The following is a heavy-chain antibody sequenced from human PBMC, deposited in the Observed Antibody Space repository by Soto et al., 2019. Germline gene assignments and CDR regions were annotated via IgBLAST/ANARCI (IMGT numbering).Heavy chain of an antibody. Sequence: ASVKVSCKASGYTFTSYDINWVRQATGQGLEWMGWMNPNSGNTGYAQKFQGRVTMTRNTSISTAYMELCSLRSEDTAVYYCARGRSSGWYDYFDYWGQGTLVTVSS. D-gene: IGHD6-19*01. CDR2: MNPNSGNT. J-gene: IGHJ4*02. V-gene: IGHV1-8*01. CDR3: ARGRSSGWYDYFDY. CDR1: GYTFTSYD.